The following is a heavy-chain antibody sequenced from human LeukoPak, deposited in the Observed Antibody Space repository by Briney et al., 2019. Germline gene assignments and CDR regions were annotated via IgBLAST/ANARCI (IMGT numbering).Heavy chain of an antibody. Sequence: GGSLRLSCAASGFTFSTYAMNWVRQAPGKGLEWVSAISGSGGSTYYADSVKGRFTISRDNSKNTLYLQMNSLRAEDTAVYYCAKDILVWLPRLFDYWGQGTLVTVSS. CDR3: AKDILVWLPRLFDY. CDR2: ISGSGGST. J-gene: IGHJ4*02. D-gene: IGHD3-3*01. CDR1: GFTFSTYA. V-gene: IGHV3-23*01.